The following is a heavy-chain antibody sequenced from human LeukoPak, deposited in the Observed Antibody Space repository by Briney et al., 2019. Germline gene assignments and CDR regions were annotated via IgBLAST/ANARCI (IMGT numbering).Heavy chain of an antibody. D-gene: IGHD2-15*01. CDR3: AKQLGYCSDGSCYFPY. J-gene: IGHJ4*02. CDR2: ISSSSSYI. CDR1: GFTFSSYS. Sequence: GGSLRLSCAASGFTFSSYSMNWVRQAPGKGLEWVSSISSSSSYIYYADSVQGRFTISRDNSKSTLCLQMNSLRAEDTAVYYCAKQLGYCSDGSCYFPYWGQGTLVTVSS. V-gene: IGHV3-21*04.